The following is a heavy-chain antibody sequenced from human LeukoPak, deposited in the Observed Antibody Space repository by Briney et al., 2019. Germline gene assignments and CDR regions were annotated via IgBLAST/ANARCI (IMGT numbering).Heavy chain of an antibody. V-gene: IGHV3-23*01. Sequence: PGGSLGLSCAASGFTFSSYAMSWVRQAPGKGLEWVSAISGSGGSTYYADSVKGRFTISRDNSKNTLYLQINSLRGEDTAVYYCARQYGSGSSNWFDPWGQGTLVTVSS. CDR1: GFTFSSYA. D-gene: IGHD3-10*01. J-gene: IGHJ5*02. CDR3: ARQYGSGSSNWFDP. CDR2: ISGSGGST.